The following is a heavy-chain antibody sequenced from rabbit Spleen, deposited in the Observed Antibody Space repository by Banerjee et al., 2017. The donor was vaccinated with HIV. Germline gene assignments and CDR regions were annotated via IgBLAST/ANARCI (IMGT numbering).Heavy chain of an antibody. Sequence: LEESGGGLVKPGGTLTLTCTVSGFSFSSSYWICWVRQAPGKGLEWIACIYTGDGSTYYASWAKGRFTISKTSPTTVTLQMTSLTAADTATYFCARDLVAVIGWNFNLWGPGTLVTVS. CDR2: IYTGDGST. CDR3: ARDLVAVIGWNFNL. V-gene: IGHV1S45*01. D-gene: IGHD1-1*01. J-gene: IGHJ4*01. CDR1: GFSFSSSYW.